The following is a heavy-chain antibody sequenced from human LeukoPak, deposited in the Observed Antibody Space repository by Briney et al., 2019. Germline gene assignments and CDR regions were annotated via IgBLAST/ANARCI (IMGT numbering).Heavy chain of an antibody. CDR2: INHSGST. CDR3: ARARYYDFWSGYYTGQSRAYYFDY. Sequence: NSSETLSLTCAVYGGSFSGYYWSWIRQPPGKGLEWIGEINHSGSTNYNPSLKSRVTISVDTSKNQFSLKLSSVTAADTAVYYCARARYYDFWSGYYTGQSRAYYFDYWGQGTLVTVSS. D-gene: IGHD3-3*01. J-gene: IGHJ4*02. V-gene: IGHV4-34*01. CDR1: GGSFSGYY.